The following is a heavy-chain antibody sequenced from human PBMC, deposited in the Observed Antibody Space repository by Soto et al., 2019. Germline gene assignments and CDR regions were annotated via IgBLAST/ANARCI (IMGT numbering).Heavy chain of an antibody. D-gene: IGHD3-9*01. Sequence: VGSLRLSCAASGFTFSSYAMSWVRQAPGKGLEWVSAISGSGGSTYYADSVKGRFTISRDNSKNTLYLQMNSLRAEDTAVYYCAKVRYFDSSNWFDPWGHGTLVTVSS. V-gene: IGHV3-23*01. CDR3: AKVRYFDSSNWFDP. J-gene: IGHJ5*02. CDR2: ISGSGGST. CDR1: GFTFSSYA.